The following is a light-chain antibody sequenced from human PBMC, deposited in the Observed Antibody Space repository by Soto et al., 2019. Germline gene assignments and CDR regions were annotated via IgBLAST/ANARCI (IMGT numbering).Light chain of an antibody. CDR3: QQRSNWPVT. J-gene: IGKJ1*01. CDR1: QSVSSY. V-gene: IGKV3-11*01. Sequence: EIVLTQSPGTLSLSPGERATLSCRASQSVSSYLAWYQQKPGQAPRLLIYAASTRATGISARFSGSGSGTDFTLTISSREPEDFAMYYCQQRSNWPVTFGQGTKVEVK. CDR2: AAS.